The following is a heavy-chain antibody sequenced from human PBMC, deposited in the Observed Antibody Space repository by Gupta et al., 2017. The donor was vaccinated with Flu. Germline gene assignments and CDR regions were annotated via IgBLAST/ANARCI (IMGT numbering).Heavy chain of an antibody. CDR1: GFTFSSYG. D-gene: IGHD6-19*01. J-gene: IGHJ5*02. V-gene: IGHV3-30*03. Sequence: QVQLVESGGGVVQPGRSLRLSCAASGFTFSSYGMHWVRQAPGKGLEWVAVISYDGSNKYYADSVKGRFTISRDNSKNTLYLQMNSLRAEDTAVYYCASSGWYSLLIGVDPWGQGTLVTVSS. CDR2: ISYDGSNK. CDR3: ASSGWYSLLIGVDP.